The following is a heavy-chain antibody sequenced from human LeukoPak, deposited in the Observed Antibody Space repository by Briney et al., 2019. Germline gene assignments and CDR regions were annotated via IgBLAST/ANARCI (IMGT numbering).Heavy chain of an antibody. CDR2: IYYSGGT. J-gene: IGHJ4*02. D-gene: IGHD3-22*01. CDR3: ATEYYDSSEYPPGYYFDY. Sequence: SETLSLTCTVSGGSISSYYWSWIRQPPGKGLEYIGYIYYSGGTNYNPSLKSRVTISVDTSKNQFSLKLSSVTAADTAVYYCATEYYDSSEYPPGYYFDYWGQGTLVTVSS. CDR1: GGSISSYY. V-gene: IGHV4-59*12.